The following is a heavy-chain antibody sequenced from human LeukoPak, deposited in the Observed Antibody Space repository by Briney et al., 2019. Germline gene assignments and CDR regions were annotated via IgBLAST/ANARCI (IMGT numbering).Heavy chain of an antibody. Sequence: GGSLRLSCAASGFTFSNSGMHWVRQAPGKGLEWVALIWSDGSKKYYADSVEGRFSISRDNSKNALYLQMNSLRAEDTAVYYCGRGVYSPRDYWGQGTLVTVSS. V-gene: IGHV3-33*01. CDR1: GFTFSNSG. CDR3: GRGVYSPRDY. J-gene: IGHJ4*02. D-gene: IGHD5-18*01. CDR2: IWSDGSKK.